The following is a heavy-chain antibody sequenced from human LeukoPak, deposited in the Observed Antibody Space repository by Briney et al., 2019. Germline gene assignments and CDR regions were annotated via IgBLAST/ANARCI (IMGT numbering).Heavy chain of an antibody. Sequence: SETLSLTCTVSGGSISSYYWSWIRQPPGKGLEWIGYIYYSGSTNYNPSLKSRVTISVDTSKNQFSLKLSSGTAADTAVYYCAREVHGATLNHYWYFDLWGRGTLVTASS. V-gene: IGHV4-59*01. J-gene: IGHJ2*01. D-gene: IGHD1-26*01. CDR3: AREVHGATLNHYWYFDL. CDR1: GGSISSYY. CDR2: IYYSGST.